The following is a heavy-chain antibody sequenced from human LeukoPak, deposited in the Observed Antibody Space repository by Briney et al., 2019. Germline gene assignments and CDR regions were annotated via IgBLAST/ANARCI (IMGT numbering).Heavy chain of an antibody. D-gene: IGHD2-2*01. CDR1: GFTFSDHY. Sequence: PGGSLRLSCAASGFTFSDHYMDWVRQAPGKGLEWVGRTRNKAKSYTTEYAASVKGRFTISRDESKNSLYLQMNSLKTEDTAVYHCARVHTSDMYHLDYWGQGTLVTVSS. V-gene: IGHV3-72*01. CDR2: TRNKAKSYTT. CDR3: ARVHTSDMYHLDY. J-gene: IGHJ4*02.